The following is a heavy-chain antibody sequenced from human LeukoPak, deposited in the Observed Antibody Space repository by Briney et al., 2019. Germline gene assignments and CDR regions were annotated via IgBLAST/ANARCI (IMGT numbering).Heavy chain of an antibody. CDR3: AREGPWRAPLGY. Sequence: GGSLRLSCAASGFTFSSYAMHWVRQAPGKGLEYVSAISSNGGSTYYANSVKGRFTISRDNSKNTLYLQMGSLRAEDMAVYYCAREGPWRAPLGYWGRGTLVTVSS. CDR1: GFTFSSYA. J-gene: IGHJ4*02. V-gene: IGHV3-64*01. D-gene: IGHD1-1*01. CDR2: ISSNGGST.